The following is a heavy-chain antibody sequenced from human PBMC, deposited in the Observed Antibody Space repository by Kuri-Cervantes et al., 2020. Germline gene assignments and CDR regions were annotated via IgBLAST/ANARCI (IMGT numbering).Heavy chain of an antibody. CDR3: ARDEGCTNGVCYSHYYYMDV. Sequence: GESLKISCAASEFTFSNAWMSWVRQAPGKGLEWVANIKQDGSEKYYVDSVKGRFTISRDNAKNSLYLQMNSLRAEDTAVYYCARDEGCTNGVCYSHYYYMDVWGKGTTVTVSS. V-gene: IGHV3-7*01. CDR2: IKQDGSEK. D-gene: IGHD2-8*01. J-gene: IGHJ6*03. CDR1: EFTFSNAW.